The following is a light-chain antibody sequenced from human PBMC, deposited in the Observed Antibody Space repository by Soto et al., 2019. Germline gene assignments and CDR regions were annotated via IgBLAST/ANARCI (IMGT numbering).Light chain of an antibody. Sequence: QSALTQPPSASGSPGQSVTISCSGTSSDVGGYNYVSWYQQPPGKAPKLMIYEVNKRPSEVPDRFSGSKSGNTASLTVSGLQAEDEAYYYCSSYAGSTRGYVFGTGTKLTVL. V-gene: IGLV2-8*01. J-gene: IGLJ1*01. CDR3: SSYAGSTRGYV. CDR1: SSDVGGYNY. CDR2: EVN.